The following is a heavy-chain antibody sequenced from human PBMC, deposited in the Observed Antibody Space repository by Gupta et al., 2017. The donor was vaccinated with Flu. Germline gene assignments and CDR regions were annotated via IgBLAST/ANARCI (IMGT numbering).Heavy chain of an antibody. CDR3: ARNRGWQQFDF. J-gene: IGHJ5*01. D-gene: IGHD3-10*01. Sequence: EVQLVESGGGLVQPGGSLRLSCAVSGFTFRSYWMDWVRQAPGKGLEWVDNIATDGSVKNYADSVKGRFIISRDNARDSLYLQMNSLGGDDTAVYYCARNRGWQQFDFWGQGALVTVSS. V-gene: IGHV3-7*01. CDR2: IATDGSVK. CDR1: GFTFRSYW.